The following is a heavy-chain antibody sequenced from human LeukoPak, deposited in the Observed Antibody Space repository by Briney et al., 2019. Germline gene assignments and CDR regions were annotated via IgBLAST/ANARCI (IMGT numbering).Heavy chain of an antibody. D-gene: IGHD3-9*01. V-gene: IGHV1-18*01. J-gene: IGHJ4*02. CDR1: GYTFTSYG. Sequence: GASVRVSCKASGYTFTSYGISWVRQAPGQGLEWMGWISAYNGNTNYAQKLQGRVTMTTDTSTSTAYMELRSLRSDDTAVYYCARAGVGLASDYDILTGSDYWGQGTLVTVSS. CDR2: ISAYNGNT. CDR3: ARAGVGLASDYDILTGSDY.